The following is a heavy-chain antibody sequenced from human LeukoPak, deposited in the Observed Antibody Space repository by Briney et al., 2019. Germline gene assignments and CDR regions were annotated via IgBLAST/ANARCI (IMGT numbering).Heavy chain of an antibody. CDR2: ISGSGGST. J-gene: IGHJ3*02. D-gene: IGHD4-23*01. CDR3: AKVSVRSGNCFDI. CDR1: GFTFSSYD. V-gene: IGHV3-23*01. Sequence: PGGSLRLSCAASGFTFSSYDMSWVRQAPGKGLEWVSAISGSGGSTYYADSVKGRFAISRDNSKNTLYLQMNSLRVEDTAVYYCAKVSVRSGNCFDIWGQGTMVTVSS.